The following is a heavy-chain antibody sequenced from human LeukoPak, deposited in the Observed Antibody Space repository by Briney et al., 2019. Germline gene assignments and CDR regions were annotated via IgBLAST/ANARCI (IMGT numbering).Heavy chain of an antibody. Sequence: KPSETLSLTCAVSGGSFSGYYWSWIRQPPGKGLEWIGEINHSGSTNYNPSLKSRVTISVDTSKNQFSLKLSSVTAADTAVYYCARVRRRSGYPMDVWGKGITVTVSS. CDR2: INHSGST. V-gene: IGHV4-34*01. D-gene: IGHD3-22*01. CDR3: ARVRRRSGYPMDV. J-gene: IGHJ6*04. CDR1: GGSFSGYY.